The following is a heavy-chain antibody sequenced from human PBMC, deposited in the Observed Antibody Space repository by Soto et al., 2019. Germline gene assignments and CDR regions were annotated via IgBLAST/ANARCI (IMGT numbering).Heavy chain of an antibody. CDR3: AREGAVASAYYGMDV. D-gene: IGHD2-15*01. V-gene: IGHV1-46*01. CDR2: INPSGGST. Sequence: GASVKVSCKASGYTFTIYYMHWVRQAPGQGLEWMGIINPSGGSTSYAQKFQGRVTMTRETSTSTVYMQLSSLRSEDTAVYYRAREGAVASAYYGMDVWGQGTTVTVSS. CDR1: GYTFTIYY. J-gene: IGHJ6*02.